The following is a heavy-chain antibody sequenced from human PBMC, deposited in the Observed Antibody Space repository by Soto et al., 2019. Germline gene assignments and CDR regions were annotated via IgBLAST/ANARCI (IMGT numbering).Heavy chain of an antibody. CDR2: ISYDGSNK. CDR3: STAVTTILH. J-gene: IGHJ4*02. Sequence: PVGSLRLSCAASGFTFSSYPMHWVRQAPGKGLEWVAVISYDGSNKFYADSVKGQFTISRDNSKKTLYLQMNSLRAEDTAVYYCSTAVTTILHWGQGTLVTVSS. D-gene: IGHD2-21*02. CDR1: GFTFSSYP. V-gene: IGHV3-30-3*01.